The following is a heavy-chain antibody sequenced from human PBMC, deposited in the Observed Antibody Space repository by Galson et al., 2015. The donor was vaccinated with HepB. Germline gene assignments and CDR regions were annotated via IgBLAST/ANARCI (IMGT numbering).Heavy chain of an antibody. Sequence: SLRLSCAASGFSFIDAWMRWVRQAPGKGLEWVGRIKSKANGGTTDYAAGVKGRFTISRDDSENTLYLQMNGLRTEDTAFYYCTTELRWENAFDHWGRGTLVSVSS. CDR1: GFSFIDAW. J-gene: IGHJ4*02. V-gene: IGHV3-15*05. D-gene: IGHD4-23*01. CDR2: IKSKANGGTT. CDR3: TTELRWENAFDH.